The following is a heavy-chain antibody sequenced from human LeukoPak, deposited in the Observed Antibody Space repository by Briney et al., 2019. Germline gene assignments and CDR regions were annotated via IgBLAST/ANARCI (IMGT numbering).Heavy chain of an antibody. D-gene: IGHD5-18*01. J-gene: IGHJ4*02. CDR1: GGSIRGYF. V-gene: IGHV4-59*08. CDR3: ARRAPYSYEWSTLDY. CDR2: IYYSGST. Sequence: PETLSLTCTVSGGSIRGYFWTWIRQPPGKGLEWIGYIYYSGSTNYNPSLKSRVTIAVDTSKNQFSLKLSSVTAADTAVYYCARRAPYSYEWSTLDYWGQGTLVTVSS.